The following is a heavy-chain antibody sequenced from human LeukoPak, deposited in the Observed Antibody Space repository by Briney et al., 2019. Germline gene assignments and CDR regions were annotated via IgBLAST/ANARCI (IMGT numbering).Heavy chain of an antibody. D-gene: IGHD2-15*01. Sequence: PSETLSLTCTVSGGSISSYYWSWIRQPPGKGLEWIGYIYYSGSTNYNPSLQSRVTISVDTSKNQFSLKLSSVTAADTAVYYCARSRRDCSGGSCYFGFGGMGYYYYGMDVWGQGTTVTVSS. J-gene: IGHJ6*02. CDR2: IYYSGST. CDR1: GGSISSYY. CDR3: ARSRRDCSGGSCYFGFGGMGYYYYGMDV. V-gene: IGHV4-59*01.